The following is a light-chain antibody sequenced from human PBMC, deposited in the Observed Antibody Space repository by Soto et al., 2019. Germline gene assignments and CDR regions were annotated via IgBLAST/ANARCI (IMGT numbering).Light chain of an antibody. Sequence: QSVLTQPPSVSGAPGQRVTISCAGGSSNIGAGFEVHWYQQLPGTAPRLLIYANKNRPSGVPDRFSGSKSGTSASLAISGLQSEDDADYYCATWDDSLNGWVFGGGTKVTVL. CDR3: ATWDDSLNGWV. V-gene: IGLV1-40*01. J-gene: IGLJ3*02. CDR2: ANK. CDR1: SSNIGAGFE.